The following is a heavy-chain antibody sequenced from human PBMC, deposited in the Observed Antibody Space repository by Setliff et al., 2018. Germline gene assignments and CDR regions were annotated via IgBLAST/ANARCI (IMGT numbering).Heavy chain of an antibody. V-gene: IGHV3-33*08. CDR2: IWSDGNTT. CDR3: VTDPPFSGWSFDS. CDR1: GFTFSTHA. D-gene: IGHD6-19*01. Sequence: GGSLRLSCAASGFTFSTHAMHWARQAPGKGLDWVAMIWSDGNTTYYADSVKGQFTVSRDNSKNTLYLQMNSLRVEDTAVYYCVTDPPFSGWSFDSWGQGTLVTVSS. J-gene: IGHJ4*02.